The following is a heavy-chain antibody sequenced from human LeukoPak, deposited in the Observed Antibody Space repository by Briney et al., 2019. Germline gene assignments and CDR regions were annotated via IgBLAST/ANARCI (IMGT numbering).Heavy chain of an antibody. CDR1: GLTVSSNY. Sequence: PGGSLRLSCAASGLTVSSNYMSWVRQAPGKGLEWVSVIYSGGSTYYADSVKGRFTISRDNSKNTLYLQMNRLRAEETAVCYCARDTRSSGNYYLDYWGQGTLVTVSS. J-gene: IGHJ4*02. V-gene: IGHV3-53*01. D-gene: IGHD1-26*01. CDR3: ARDTRSSGNYYLDY. CDR2: IYSGGST.